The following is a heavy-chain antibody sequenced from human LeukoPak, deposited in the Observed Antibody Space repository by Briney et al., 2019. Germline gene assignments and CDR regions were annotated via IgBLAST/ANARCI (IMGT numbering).Heavy chain of an antibody. CDR3: ARTPGNNYGYGWFDT. CDR2: IYYSGST. CDR1: GLSISSYY. J-gene: IGHJ5*02. D-gene: IGHD5-18*01. Sequence: SETLSLTCSVSGLSISSYYWSWIRQSPGKGLEWIGSIYYSGSTNYNPSLKSRVTISVDTSKNQFSLKLNSVTAADTAVYSCARTPGNNYGYGWFDTWGQGTLVTVSS. V-gene: IGHV4-59*01.